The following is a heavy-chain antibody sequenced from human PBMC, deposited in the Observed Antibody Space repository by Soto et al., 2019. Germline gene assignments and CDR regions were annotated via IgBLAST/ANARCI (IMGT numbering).Heavy chain of an antibody. D-gene: IGHD3-10*01. Sequence: QITLKESGPTLVKPTQTLTLTCNFSGFSLSTYGVGVGWIRQPPGKALEWLALIYWDDDTRFSPSLNSRLAITKDTSQIQVVLTMTHMDPVDTATYYCAHRPGFSMAFDYWGPGSLVTVSS. CDR3: AHRPGFSMAFDY. V-gene: IGHV2-5*02. CDR2: IYWDDDT. J-gene: IGHJ4*02. CDR1: GFSLSTYGVG.